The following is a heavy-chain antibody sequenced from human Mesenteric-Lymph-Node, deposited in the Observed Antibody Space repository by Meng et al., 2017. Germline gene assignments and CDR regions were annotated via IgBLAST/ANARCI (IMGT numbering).Heavy chain of an antibody. CDR3: ARGGYTSGWLY. CDR2: ISQDGNYK. Sequence: GESLKISCAASGFTFSSHALHWVRQAPGKGLEWVAVISQDGNYKYYADSVKGRFTISRDNSKNTLYLQMNSLGIEDTAVYYCARGGYTSGWLYWGQGTVVTVSS. CDR1: GFTFSSHA. J-gene: IGHJ4*02. V-gene: IGHV3-30*04. D-gene: IGHD6-19*01.